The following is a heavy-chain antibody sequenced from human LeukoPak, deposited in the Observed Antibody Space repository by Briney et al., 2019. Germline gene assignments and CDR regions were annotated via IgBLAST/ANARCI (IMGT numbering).Heavy chain of an antibody. D-gene: IGHD5-24*01. CDR3: ARRDNFDY. CDR2: ISSDGSST. J-gene: IGHJ4*02. CDR1: GFTFSSYW. V-gene: IGHV3-74*01. Sequence: GESLKISCAASGFTFSSYWMHWVRQAPGKGLVWVSRISSDGSSTSYADSVKGRFTISRDNAKNTLYLQMNSLRAEDTAVYYCARRDNFDYWGQGTLVTVSS.